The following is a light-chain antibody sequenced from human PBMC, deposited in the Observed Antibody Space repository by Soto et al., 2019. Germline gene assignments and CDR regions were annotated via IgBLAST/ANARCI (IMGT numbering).Light chain of an antibody. CDR2: EAI. J-gene: IGLJ2*01. CDR1: SSDVGNYNL. Sequence: QLVLTQPASVSGSPGQSITISCTGTSSDVGNYNLVSWYQQRPGKAPKLMIYEAIKRPSGVSNRFSGSKSGNTASLTISGLQAEDEADYYCCSYAGSSTSYVVFGGGTKLTVL. CDR3: CSYAGSSTSYVV. V-gene: IGLV2-23*01.